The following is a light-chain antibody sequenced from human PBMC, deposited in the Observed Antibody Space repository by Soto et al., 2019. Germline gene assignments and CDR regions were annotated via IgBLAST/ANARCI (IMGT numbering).Light chain of an antibody. CDR2: AAS. J-gene: IGKJ1*01. CDR3: QQTYSRLVT. CDR1: ESINRY. Sequence: DIQMTQSPSSLSASVEDRVIITCRASESINRYLNWYQQKPGKAPKLLIYAASSLQSGVPSRFSGSGSETVFTLTINNLQPEDSATYYCQQTYSRLVTFGQGTKVEI. V-gene: IGKV1-39*01.